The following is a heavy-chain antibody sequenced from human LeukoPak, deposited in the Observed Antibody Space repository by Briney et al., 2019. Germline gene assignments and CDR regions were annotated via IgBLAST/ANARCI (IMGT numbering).Heavy chain of an antibody. V-gene: IGHV3-23*01. CDR1: GFTFSSYA. Sequence: SGGSLRLSCAASGFTFSSYAMSWVRQAPGKGLEWVSAISGSGGSTYYADSVKGRFTISRDNSKNTLYLQMNSLRAEDTAVYYCAEDRLTMIVAHGWFDPWGQGTLVTVSS. CDR2: ISGSGGST. D-gene: IGHD3-22*01. J-gene: IGHJ5*02. CDR3: AEDRLTMIVAHGWFDP.